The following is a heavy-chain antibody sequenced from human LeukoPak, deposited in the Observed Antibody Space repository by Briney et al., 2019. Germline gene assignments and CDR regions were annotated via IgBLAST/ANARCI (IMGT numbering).Heavy chain of an antibody. Sequence: GGSLRLSCAASGFTFSSYAMHWVRQAPGKGLEWVAVISYDGSNKYYADSVKGRFTISRDNSKNTLQMNGLRAEDTAIYYCAGSAVLRRNYGMDVWGQGTTVTVSS. V-gene: IGHV3-30-3*01. CDR1: GFTFSSYA. D-gene: IGHD2/OR15-2a*01. J-gene: IGHJ6*02. CDR3: AGSAVLRRNYGMDV. CDR2: ISYDGSNK.